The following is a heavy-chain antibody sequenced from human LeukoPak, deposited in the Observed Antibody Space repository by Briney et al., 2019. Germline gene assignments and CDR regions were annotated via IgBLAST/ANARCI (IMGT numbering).Heavy chain of an antibody. CDR3: ARGHGTSWFPFDS. V-gene: IGHV3-48*03. CDR2: ISDGDATI. Sequence: RGSLRLSCTASGFSFRSYKMNGVRQAPGKGLEWVLHISDGDATIYYADSVKGRFTISRDDAKTSLYLEMNSLSAEDTAIYYCARGHGTSWFPFDSWGQGTLVTVSS. D-gene: IGHD3-10*01. J-gene: IGHJ4*02. CDR1: GFSFRSYK.